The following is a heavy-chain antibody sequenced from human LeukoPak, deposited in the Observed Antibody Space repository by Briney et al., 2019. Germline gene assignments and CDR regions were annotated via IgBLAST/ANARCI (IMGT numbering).Heavy chain of an antibody. D-gene: IGHD3-9*01. CDR3: ARGYDILTGRDY. CDR1: GGSFSGYY. Sequence: SETLSLTCAVYGGSFSGYYWSWIRQPPGKGLEWIGEINHSGSTNYKPSLKSRVTISVDTSKNQFSLKLSSVTAADTAVCYCARGYDILTGRDYWGQGTLVTVSS. CDR2: INHSGST. V-gene: IGHV4-34*01. J-gene: IGHJ4*02.